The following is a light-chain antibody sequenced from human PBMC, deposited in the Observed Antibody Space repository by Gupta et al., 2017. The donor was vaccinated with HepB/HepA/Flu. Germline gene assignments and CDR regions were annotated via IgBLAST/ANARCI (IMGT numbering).Light chain of an antibody. CDR2: DDS. CDR1: SSDIGAYDS. CDR3: ASFKSSFTLVI. J-gene: IGLJ2*01. V-gene: IGLV2-14*03. Sequence: QSGLTQPASVSGSPGPSITISCTGTSSDIGAYDSVSWYQQYPGRAPKLLIYDDSNRPSGVPIRFSGSKSGTSASLTITGLQADDEAVYYCASFKSSFTLVIFGGGTKLTVL.